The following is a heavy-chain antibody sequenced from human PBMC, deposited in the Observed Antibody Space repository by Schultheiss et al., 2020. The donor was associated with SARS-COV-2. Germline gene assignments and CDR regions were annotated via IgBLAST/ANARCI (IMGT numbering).Heavy chain of an antibody. Sequence: SVKVSCKASGGTFSSYAISWVRQAPGQGLEWMGRIIPILGIANYAQKFQGRVTMTRDTSTSTVYMELSSLRSEDTAVYYCARVGYSSSWYFPDATYYGMDVWGQGTTVTVSS. CDR2: IIPILGIA. V-gene: IGHV1-69*04. D-gene: IGHD6-13*01. CDR3: ARVGYSSSWYFPDATYYGMDV. CDR1: GGTFSSYA. J-gene: IGHJ6*02.